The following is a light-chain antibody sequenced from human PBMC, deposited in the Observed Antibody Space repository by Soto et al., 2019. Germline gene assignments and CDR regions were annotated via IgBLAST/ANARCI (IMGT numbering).Light chain of an antibody. CDR2: GAS. CDR1: QDISES. Sequence: DIQMTQSPSSLSASVGDRVTLTCQASQDISESVKWYQQKPGEAPKVLIFGASKLEVGVPSRFSGSGSGTHFTHTLSGRQPEDIATYFCQHYHELSIIFGQGTRL. CDR3: QHYHELSII. V-gene: IGKV1-33*01. J-gene: IGKJ5*01.